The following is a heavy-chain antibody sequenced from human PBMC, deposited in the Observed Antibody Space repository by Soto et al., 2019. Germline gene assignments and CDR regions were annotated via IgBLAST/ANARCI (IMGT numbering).Heavy chain of an antibody. CDR3: DTYYFGSSSDGLDP. CDR2: IYHNGST. CDR1: GGSISSNSW. V-gene: IGHV4-4*02. Sequence: PSETLSLTCVVSGGSISSNSWWSWVRQPPGKGLEWIGEIYHNGSTNYKSSLKSRVIIKLDKSKNQFSLKMISVTAADTALYYCDTYYFGSSSDGLDPWGPGTLVTVSS. J-gene: IGHJ5*02. D-gene: IGHD3-22*01.